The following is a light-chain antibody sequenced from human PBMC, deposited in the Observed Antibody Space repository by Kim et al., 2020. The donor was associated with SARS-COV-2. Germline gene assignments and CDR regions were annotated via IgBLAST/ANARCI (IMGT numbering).Light chain of an antibody. CDR2: SNN. J-gene: IGLJ3*02. CDR1: DSNIGSNT. Sequence: QSVLSQPPSASGTPGQRVTISCFGSDSNIGSNTVNWYQQFPGTAPKLLIDSNNRRPSGVPDRVSGSKSGTSASLAISGLQSEDEADYYCATWDDSLGVWMFGGGTQLTVL. CDR3: ATWDDSLGVWM. V-gene: IGLV1-44*01.